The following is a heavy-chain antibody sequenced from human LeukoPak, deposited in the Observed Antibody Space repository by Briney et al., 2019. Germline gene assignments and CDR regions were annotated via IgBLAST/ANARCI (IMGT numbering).Heavy chain of an antibody. D-gene: IGHD6-13*01. CDR1: GXSFSGYY. V-gene: IGHV4-34*01. CDR2: INHSGST. CDR3: ARVRGKSEPRYSSSPVRYWFDP. Sequence: SETLSLTCAVYGXSFSGYYGSWIRQPPGKGLEWIGEINHSGSTNYNPSLKSRVTISVDTSKNQFSLKLSSVTAADTAVYYCARVRGKSEPRYSSSPVRYWFDPWGQGTLVTVSS. J-gene: IGHJ5*02.